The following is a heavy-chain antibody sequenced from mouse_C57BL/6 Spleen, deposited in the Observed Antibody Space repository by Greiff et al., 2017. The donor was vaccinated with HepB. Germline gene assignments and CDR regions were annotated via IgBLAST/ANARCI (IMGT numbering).Heavy chain of an antibody. V-gene: IGHV1-76*01. D-gene: IGHD2-5*01. CDR2: IYPGSGNT. CDR3: ARTDYSNYEYFDV. Sequence: VMLKQSGAELVRPGASVKLSCKASGYTFTDYYINWVKQRPGQGLEWIARIYPGSGNTYYNEKFKGKATLTAEKSSSTAYMQLSSLTSEDSAVYFCARTDYSNYEYFDVWGTGTTVTVSS. J-gene: IGHJ1*03. CDR1: GYTFTDYY.